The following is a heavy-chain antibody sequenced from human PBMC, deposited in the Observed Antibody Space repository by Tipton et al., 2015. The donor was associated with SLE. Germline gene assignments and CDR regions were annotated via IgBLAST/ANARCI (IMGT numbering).Heavy chain of an antibody. CDR1: GFTFSSYE. CDR3: ALGFAAN. J-gene: IGHJ4*02. Sequence: SPRLSCAASGFTFSSYEMSWVRQAPGKGLEWVSIISSSGSSTQYADSVKGRFTISRDNAKNSLFLQMNSLRVEDTAAYYCALGFAANWGQGTLVTVSS. CDR2: ISSSGSST. D-gene: IGHD3-16*01. V-gene: IGHV3-48*03.